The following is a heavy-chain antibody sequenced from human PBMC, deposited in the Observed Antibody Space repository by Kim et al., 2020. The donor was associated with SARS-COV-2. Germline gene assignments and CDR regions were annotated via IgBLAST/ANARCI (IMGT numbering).Heavy chain of an antibody. D-gene: IGHD2-2*01. CDR2: INHSGST. J-gene: IGHJ4*01. V-gene: IGHV4-34*01. Sequence: SETLSLTCAVYGGSFSGYYWSWIRQPPGKGLEWIGEINHSGSTNYNPSLKSRLTISVDTPKNQFSLKLSSVTAADTAVYSCARATWRRYQLLHGYFAYWG. CDR1: GGSFSGYY. CDR3: ARATWRRYQLLHGYFAY.